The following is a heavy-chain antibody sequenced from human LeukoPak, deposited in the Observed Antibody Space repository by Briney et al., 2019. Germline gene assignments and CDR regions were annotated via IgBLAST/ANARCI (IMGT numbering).Heavy chain of an antibody. Sequence: SETLSLTCTVSGYSISSGYYWGWIRQPPGKGLEWIGSGSTYYNPSLKSRVTISVDTSKNQFSLKLSSVTAADTAVYYCARALPPSSLWFGELYDNWFDPWGQGTLVTVSS. CDR3: ARALPPSSLWFGELYDNWFDP. J-gene: IGHJ5*02. V-gene: IGHV4-38-2*02. CDR1: GYSISSGYY. D-gene: IGHD3-10*01. CDR2: SGST.